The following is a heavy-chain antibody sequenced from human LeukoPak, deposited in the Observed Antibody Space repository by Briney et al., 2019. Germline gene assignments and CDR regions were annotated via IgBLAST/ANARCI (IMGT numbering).Heavy chain of an antibody. Sequence: SVRVSCKASGSTFSSYAIRGVRQARGKGLEGMGGIIPICGIEDYAQKFHGTVTITPDKSTSTAYMALSSLRSEYTAVYYCAREEVVVVAATVGHYFDYWGQGTLVTVSS. CDR3: AREEVVVVAATVGHYFDY. CDR2: IIPICGIE. V-gene: IGHV1-69*17. J-gene: IGHJ4*02. D-gene: IGHD2-15*01. CDR1: GSTFSSYA.